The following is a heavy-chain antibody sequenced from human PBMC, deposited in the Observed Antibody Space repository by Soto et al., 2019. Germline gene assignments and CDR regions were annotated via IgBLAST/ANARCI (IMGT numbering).Heavy chain of an antibody. CDR1: GDSISTSY. D-gene: IGHD6-19*01. CDR3: AKGSGWFFY. CDR2: INYSGST. J-gene: IGHJ4*02. V-gene: IGHV4-59*01. Sequence: SETLSLTCTVSGDSISTSYWSWIRQPPGKGLEWIGCINYSGSTNYNPSLKSRVTLSVDTSNNQFSLRLSSVTAADTALYYCAKGSGWFFYWAQGTLVTVSS.